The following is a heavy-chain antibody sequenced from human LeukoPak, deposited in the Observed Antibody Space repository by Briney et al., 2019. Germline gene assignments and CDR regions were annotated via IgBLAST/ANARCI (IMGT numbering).Heavy chain of an antibody. CDR3: ARVSDEGYYYYYMDV. V-gene: IGHV1-69*05. CDR2: IIPIFGTA. Sequence: GASVKVSCKASGGTFSSYAISWVRQAPGQGLEWMGGIIPIFGTASYAQKFQGRVTITTDESTSTAYMELSSLRSEDTAVYYCARVSDEGYYYYYMDVWGKGTTVTVSS. CDR1: GGTFSSYA. J-gene: IGHJ6*03.